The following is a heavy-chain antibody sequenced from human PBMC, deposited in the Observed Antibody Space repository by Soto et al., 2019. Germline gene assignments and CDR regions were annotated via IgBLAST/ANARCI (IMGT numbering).Heavy chain of an antibody. CDR1: GGSISSYY. J-gene: IGHJ4*02. CDR3: ARVRGITIFGVVIMYFDY. CDR2: IYYSGST. V-gene: IGHV4-59*01. D-gene: IGHD3-3*01. Sequence: PSETLSLTCTVSGGSISSYYWSWIRQPPGKGLEWIGYIYYSGSTNYNPSLKSRVTISVDTSKNQFSLKLSSVTAADTAVYYCARVRGITIFGVVIMYFDYWGQGTLVTVSS.